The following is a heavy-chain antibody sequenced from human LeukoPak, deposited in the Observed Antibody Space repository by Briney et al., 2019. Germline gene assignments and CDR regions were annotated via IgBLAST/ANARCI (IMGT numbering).Heavy chain of an antibody. D-gene: IGHD4-17*01. CDR2: VYYSGNT. CDR1: GGSIINSGYY. V-gene: IGHV4-39*01. Sequence: PSETLSLTCTVSGGSIINSGYYWGWIRQPPGKGLEWIGSVYYSGNTYYNPSLKSRVTISMDTSKNQFSLKLRSVTAADTAMYYCARQGYADFSSRPFDYWGQGTLVTVSS. CDR3: ARQGYADFSSRPFDY. J-gene: IGHJ4*02.